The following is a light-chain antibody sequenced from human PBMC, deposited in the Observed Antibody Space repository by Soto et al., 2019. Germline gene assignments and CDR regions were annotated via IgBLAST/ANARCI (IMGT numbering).Light chain of an antibody. J-gene: IGLJ1*01. V-gene: IGLV1-44*01. CDR2: SNN. CDR1: SSNIGSNT. CDR3: AAWDDSLNGHYV. Sequence: QSVLTQPPSASGTPGQRVTISYSGSSSNIGSNTVNWYQQLPGTAPKLLIYSNNQRPSGVPDRFSGSKSGTSASLAISGLQSEDEADYYCAAWDDSLNGHYVSGNGTKATVL.